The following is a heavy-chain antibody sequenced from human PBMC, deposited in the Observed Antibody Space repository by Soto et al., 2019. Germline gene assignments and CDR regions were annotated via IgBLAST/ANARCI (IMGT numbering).Heavy chain of an antibody. CDR3: ARDYSSSWYYFDY. CDR1: GFTFSSHS. CDR2: VSSASSYI. Sequence: EVQLVESGGGLVKPGGSLRLSCAASGFTFSSHSMNWVRQAPGKGLEWVSSVSSASSYIYYADSVKGRFTISRDNDKNSLYLQMNSLRAEDTAVYYCARDYSSSWYYFDYWGQGTLVTVSS. J-gene: IGHJ4*02. D-gene: IGHD6-13*01. V-gene: IGHV3-21*01.